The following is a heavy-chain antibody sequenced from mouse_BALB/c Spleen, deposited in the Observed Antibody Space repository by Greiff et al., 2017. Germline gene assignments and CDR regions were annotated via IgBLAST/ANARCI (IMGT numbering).Heavy chain of an antibody. CDR2: INSNGGST. J-gene: IGHJ3*01. Sequence: EVQRVESGGGLVKLGGSLKLSCAASGFTFSSYYMSWVRQTPEKRLELVAAINSNGGSTYYPDTVKGRFTISRDNAKNTLYVQMSSLKSEDTALYYCARQYDYDRAWFAYWGQGTLVTVSA. D-gene: IGHD2-4*01. CDR1: GFTFSSYY. V-gene: IGHV5-6-2*01. CDR3: ARQYDYDRAWFAY.